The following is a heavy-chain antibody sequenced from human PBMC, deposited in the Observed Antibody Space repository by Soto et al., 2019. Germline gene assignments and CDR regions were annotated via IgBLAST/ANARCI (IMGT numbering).Heavy chain of an antibody. D-gene: IGHD6-13*01. CDR2: IIPIFDTA. J-gene: IGHJ6*02. CDR3: ARGQVYSSSWYYYYGMDV. Sequence: SVKVSCKASGGTFSSYVISWVRQAPGQGLEWMGGIIPIFDTANYAQKFQGRVTITADESTSTAYMELSSLRSEDTAVYYCARGQVYSSSWYYYYGMDVWGQGTTVTVSS. CDR1: GGTFSSYV. V-gene: IGHV1-69*13.